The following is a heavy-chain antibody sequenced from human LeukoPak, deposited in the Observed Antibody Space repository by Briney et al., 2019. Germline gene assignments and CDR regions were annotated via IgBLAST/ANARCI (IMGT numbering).Heavy chain of an antibody. J-gene: IGHJ4*02. D-gene: IGHD2-15*01. CDR3: ARDAVDGDLDC. Sequence: GGSLRLSCAASGFTFSSYAMHWVRQAPGKGLEWVANIKQDGSEKKYVDSVKGRFTISRDNAKNSLYLQMNSLRAEDTAVYYCARDAVDGDLDCWGQGTLVTVSS. CDR2: IKQDGSEK. V-gene: IGHV3-7*01. CDR1: GFTFSSYA.